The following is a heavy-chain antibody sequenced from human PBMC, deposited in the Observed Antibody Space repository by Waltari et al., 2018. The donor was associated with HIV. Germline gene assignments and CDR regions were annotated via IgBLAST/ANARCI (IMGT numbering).Heavy chain of an antibody. D-gene: IGHD3-10*01. Sequence: QVQLVEPGGGALQPGLSLSPSCPASALPSSAHAMHWVRQVPGKGLDWVAVLSYDGTKKYYGESVKGRFTVSRDNSKNTLYLQMTSLTTDDTAMFYCARSASGNYYQDPADTWGQGTLVSVFS. J-gene: IGHJ5*02. CDR1: ALPSSAHA. V-gene: IGHV3-30*01. CDR2: LSYDGTKK. CDR3: ARSASGNYYQDPADT.